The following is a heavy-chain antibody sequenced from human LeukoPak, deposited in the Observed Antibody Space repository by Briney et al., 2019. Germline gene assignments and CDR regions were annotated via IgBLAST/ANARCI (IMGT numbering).Heavy chain of an antibody. D-gene: IGHD5-24*01. CDR1: GFGGSSNY. V-gene: IGHV3-66*01. J-gene: IGHJ4*02. Sequence: GGSLRLSCAASGFGGSSNYMSWVRQVPGKGLEWVSVIYSGGSTYYADSVKGRFTISRDYSKNTLLLQMNSLRGDDTAVYYCTRGETKPFDYWGQGILVTVFS. CDR3: TRGETKPFDY. CDR2: IYSGGST.